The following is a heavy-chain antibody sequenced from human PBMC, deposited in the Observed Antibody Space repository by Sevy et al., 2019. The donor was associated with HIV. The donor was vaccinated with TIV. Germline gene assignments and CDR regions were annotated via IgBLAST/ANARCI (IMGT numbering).Heavy chain of an antibody. CDR2: INPSGGGT. J-gene: IGHJ4*02. CDR1: GYTFTRYY. D-gene: IGHD2-21*02. Sequence: ASVKVSCKASGYTFTRYYIHWVRQAPGQGLECMGIINPSGGGTNYVQKFQGRVTFTRDTSTSTVYMELSSLRSEDTAVYYCARVESCCSDCYYSDYWGQGTQVTVSS. V-gene: IGHV1-46*01. CDR3: ARVESCCSDCYYSDY.